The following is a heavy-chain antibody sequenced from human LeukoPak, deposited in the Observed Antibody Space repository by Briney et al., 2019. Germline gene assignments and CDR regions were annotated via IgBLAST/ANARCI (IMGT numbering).Heavy chain of an antibody. Sequence: SETLSLTCTVSGGFIGSYYWSWIRQPPGKGLEWIGYIYYSGSTNYNPSLKSRVTISVDTSKNQFSLKLSSVTAADTAVYYCARSLGATTEIFLNYWGQGTLVTVSS. CDR3: ARSLGATTEIFLNY. CDR2: IYYSGST. D-gene: IGHD1-26*01. J-gene: IGHJ4*02. V-gene: IGHV4-59*01. CDR1: GGFIGSYY.